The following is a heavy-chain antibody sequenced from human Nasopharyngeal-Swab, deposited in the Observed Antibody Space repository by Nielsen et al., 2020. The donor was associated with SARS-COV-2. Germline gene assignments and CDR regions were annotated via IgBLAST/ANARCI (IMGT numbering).Heavy chain of an antibody. Sequence: SETLSLTCAASGAPISSYYWSWIRQPPGKGLEWIGYIYYSGSTNYNPSLKSRVTISVDTSNKHFSLKMSSVTAADTAVYYCARFPGTSGWYHFDYWGQGLLVTVSS. D-gene: IGHD6-19*01. CDR2: IYYSGST. CDR1: GAPISSYY. V-gene: IGHV4-59*13. CDR3: ARFPGTSGWYHFDY. J-gene: IGHJ4*02.